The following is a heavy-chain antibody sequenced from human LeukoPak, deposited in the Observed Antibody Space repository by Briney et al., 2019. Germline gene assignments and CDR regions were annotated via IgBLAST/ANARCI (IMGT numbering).Heavy chain of an antibody. CDR3: ARGDTAMVTPPFDY. D-gene: IGHD5-18*01. J-gene: IGHJ4*02. CDR1: GGSFSGYY. CDR2: INHSGST. Sequence: SETLSLTCAVYGGSFSGYYWSWIRQPPGKGLEWIGEINHSGSTNYNPSLKSRVTISVDKSKNQFSLKLSSVTAADTAVYYCARGDTAMVTPPFDYWGQGTLVTVSS. V-gene: IGHV4-34*01.